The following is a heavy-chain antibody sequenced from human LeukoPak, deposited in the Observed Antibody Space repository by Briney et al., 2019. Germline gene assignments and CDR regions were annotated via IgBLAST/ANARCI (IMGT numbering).Heavy chain of an antibody. J-gene: IGHJ4*02. CDR3: AKGSAAGRPYYFDY. D-gene: IGHD6-25*01. Sequence: GGSLRLSCVASGVTLSNYAMSWARQAPGKGLEWVSGISSSGSGGNTYYADSVKGRFTISKDSSKTILYLQMNSLRAEDAAVYFCAKGSAAGRPYYFDYWGQGTLVTVSS. CDR1: GVTLSNYA. V-gene: IGHV3-23*01. CDR2: ISSSGSGGNT.